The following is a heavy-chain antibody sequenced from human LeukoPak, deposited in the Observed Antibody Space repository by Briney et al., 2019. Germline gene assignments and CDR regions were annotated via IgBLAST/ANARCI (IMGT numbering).Heavy chain of an antibody. CDR3: VYQVQGVVK. J-gene: IGHJ4*02. CDR1: GYTFTGYY. CDR2: ISGDGAST. D-gene: IGHD3-3*01. Sequence: SCKASGYTFTGYYMHWVRQAPGKGLEYVSGISGDGASTYYADSVKGRFTISRDNSKNTLYVQMTSLRPEDTAVYYCVYQVQGVVKWGQGTLVTVSS. V-gene: IGHV3-64*05.